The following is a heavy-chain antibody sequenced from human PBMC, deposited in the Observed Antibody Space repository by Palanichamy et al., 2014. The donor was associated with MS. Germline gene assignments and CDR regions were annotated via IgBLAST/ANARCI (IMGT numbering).Heavy chain of an antibody. Sequence: QVQLVESGGGVVQPGRSLRLSCAASGFTSSSYAMHWVRQAPGKGLEWVAVISYDGSNKYYADSVKGRFTISRDNSKNTLYLQMNSLRAEDTAVYYCARDAKGSGWRGFDPWGQGTLVTVSS. D-gene: IGHD6-19*01. J-gene: IGHJ5*02. V-gene: IGHV3-30-3*01. CDR2: ISYDGSNK. CDR3: ARDAKGSGWRGFDP. CDR1: GFTSSSYA.